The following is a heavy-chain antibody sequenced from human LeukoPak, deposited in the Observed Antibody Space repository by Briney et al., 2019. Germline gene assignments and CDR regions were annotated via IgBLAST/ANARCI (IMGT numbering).Heavy chain of an antibody. CDR3: ARDGSGSDFSLDH. CDR2: IRHDGSNV. J-gene: IGHJ4*02. Sequence: GGSLRLSCEGSGFDIRNYYMSWVRQAPGKGLEWVGDIRHDGSNVYNVDLVRGRFTISRDNAKNSLFLQMNRLKDEDTAVYYCARDGSGSDFSLDHWGQGTLVTVSS. D-gene: IGHD3-10*01. CDR1: GFDIRNYY. V-gene: IGHV3-7*04.